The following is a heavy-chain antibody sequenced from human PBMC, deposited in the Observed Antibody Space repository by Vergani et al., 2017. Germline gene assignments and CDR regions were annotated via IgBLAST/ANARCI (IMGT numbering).Heavy chain of an antibody. CDR1: GFIFSSYN. CDR2: ISSSSSYI. CDR3: SYGMDV. J-gene: IGHJ6*02. V-gene: IGHV3-21*01. Sequence: EVQLVESGGGLVKPGGSLRLSCGASGFIFSSYNMNWVRQAPGKGLEWVSSISSSSSYIYWADSVKGRFTISRDISKNTLHLQLNSLRVEDTAVYFCSYGMDVWGQGTTVTVSS.